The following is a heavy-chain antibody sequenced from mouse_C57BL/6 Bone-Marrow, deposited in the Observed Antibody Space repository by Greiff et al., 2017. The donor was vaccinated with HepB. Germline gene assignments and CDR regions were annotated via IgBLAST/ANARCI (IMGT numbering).Heavy chain of an antibody. CDR1: GYTFTSYW. V-gene: IGHV1-64*01. CDR3: ASEGTGTPFDY. CDR2: IHPNSGST. J-gene: IGHJ2*01. D-gene: IGHD4-1*01. Sequence: QVQLQQPGAELVKPGASVTLSCKASGYTFTSYWMHWVQQRPGQGLEWIGMIHPNSGSTNYNEKFKSQATLTVDKSSSTAYMQLSSLTSEDSAVYYCASEGTGTPFDYWGQGTTLTVSS.